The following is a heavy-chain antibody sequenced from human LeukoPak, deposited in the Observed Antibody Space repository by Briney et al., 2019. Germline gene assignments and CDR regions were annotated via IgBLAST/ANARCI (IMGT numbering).Heavy chain of an antibody. Sequence: SETLSLTCTVSGGSISSYYWSWIRQPPGKGLEWIGYIYYSGSTNYNPSLKSRVTISVDTSKNQFYLKLSSLTAADTAVYYCARRDDSSGYHKIFDYWGPGTLVTVSS. D-gene: IGHD3-22*01. CDR1: GGSISSYY. J-gene: IGHJ4*02. V-gene: IGHV4-59*08. CDR2: IYYSGST. CDR3: ARRDDSSGYHKIFDY.